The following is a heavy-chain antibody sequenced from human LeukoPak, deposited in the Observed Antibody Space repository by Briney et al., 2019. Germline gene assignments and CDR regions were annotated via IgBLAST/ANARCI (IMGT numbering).Heavy chain of an antibody. Sequence: GGSLRLSCAASGFTFSSCWMNWVRQAPGKGLEWVSSISSSSSYIYYADSVKGRFTISRDNAKNSLDLQMNSLRAEDTAVYYCARVAPNYGGNSWFDYWGQGTLVTVSS. D-gene: IGHD4-23*01. CDR1: GFTFSSCW. J-gene: IGHJ4*02. CDR3: ARVAPNYGGNSWFDY. V-gene: IGHV3-21*01. CDR2: ISSSSSYI.